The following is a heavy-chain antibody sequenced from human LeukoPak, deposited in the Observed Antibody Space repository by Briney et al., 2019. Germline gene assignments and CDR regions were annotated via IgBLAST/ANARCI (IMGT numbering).Heavy chain of an antibody. Sequence: SETLSLTCTVSGGSISSYYWSWIRQPPGEGLEWIGYIYYSGSTNYNSSLKSRVTISVDTSKNQISLKLRSVTAADTAVYYCARKGVSDLYYFDSWGQGTLVTVSS. D-gene: IGHD3-16*01. J-gene: IGHJ4*02. CDR2: IYYSGST. CDR1: GGSISSYY. CDR3: ARKGVSDLYYFDS. V-gene: IGHV4-59*08.